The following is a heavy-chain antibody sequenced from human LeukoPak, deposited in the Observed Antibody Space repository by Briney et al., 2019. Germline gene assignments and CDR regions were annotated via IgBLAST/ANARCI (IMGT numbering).Heavy chain of an antibody. CDR2: ISYDGSNK. D-gene: IGHD2-2*01. V-gene: IGHV3-30-3*01. CDR1: GFTFSSYA. CDR3: AREMASDIVVVPVPRPFDY. Sequence: GGSLRLSCAASGFTFSSYAMHWVRQAPGKGLEWVAVISYDGSNKYYADSVKGRFTISRDNSKNTLYLQMNSLRAEDTAVYYCAREMASDIVVVPVPRPFDYWGQGTLVTVSS. J-gene: IGHJ4*02.